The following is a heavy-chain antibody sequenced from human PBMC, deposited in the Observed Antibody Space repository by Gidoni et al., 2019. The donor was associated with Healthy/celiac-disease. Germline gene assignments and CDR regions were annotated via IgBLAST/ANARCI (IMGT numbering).Heavy chain of an antibody. V-gene: IGHV1-2*02. D-gene: IGHD3-10*01. J-gene: IGHJ6*02. CDR3: AREDYGSGRYGGGMDV. CDR2: INPNSGGT. CDR1: GYTFTGHY. Sequence: QVQLVQSGAEVKKPGASVKVSCKASGYTFTGHYMHWVRQAPGQGLEWVGWINPNSGGTNYAQKFQGRVTMTRDTSISTAYMELSRLRSDDTAVYYCAREDYGSGRYGGGMDVWGQGTTVTVSS.